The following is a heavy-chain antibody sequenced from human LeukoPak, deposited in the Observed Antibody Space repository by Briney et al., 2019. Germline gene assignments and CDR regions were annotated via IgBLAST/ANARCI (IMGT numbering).Heavy chain of an antibody. Sequence: ASVKVSCKASGYTFTSYYMHWVRQAPGQGLEWMGIINPSGGSTSYAQKFQGRVTMTRNTSISTAYMELSSLRSEDTAVYYCARGRQQPPFDPWGQGTLVTVSS. D-gene: IGHD6-13*01. CDR3: ARGRQQPPFDP. V-gene: IGHV1-46*01. CDR1: GYTFTSYY. CDR2: INPSGGST. J-gene: IGHJ5*02.